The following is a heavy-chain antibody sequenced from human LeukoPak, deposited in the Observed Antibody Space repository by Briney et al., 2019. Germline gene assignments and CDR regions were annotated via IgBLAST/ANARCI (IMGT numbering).Heavy chain of an antibody. Sequence: SGPALVKPTQTLTLTCTFSGFSLSTSGMCVSWIRQPPGKALEWLARIDWDDDKYYSTSLKTRLTISKDTSKNQVVLTMTNMDPVDTATYYCARTSSNYYGSGSWDYWGQGTLVTVSS. CDR3: ARTSSNYYGSGSWDY. CDR1: GFSLSTSGMC. V-gene: IGHV2-70*11. J-gene: IGHJ4*02. D-gene: IGHD3-10*01. CDR2: IDWDDDK.